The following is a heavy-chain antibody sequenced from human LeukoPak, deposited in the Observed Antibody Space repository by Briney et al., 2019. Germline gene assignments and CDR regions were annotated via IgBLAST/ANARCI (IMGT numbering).Heavy chain of an antibody. CDR3: ARDGYDFWSGAYYYYGMDV. V-gene: IGHV3-21*01. D-gene: IGHD3-3*01. CDR2: ISSSSSYI. Sequence: PGGSLRLSCAASGFTFSSYSMNRVRQAPGKGLEWVSSISSSSSYIYYADSVKGRFTISRDNAKNSLYLQMNSLRAEDTAVYYCARDGYDFWSGAYYYYGMDVWGQGTTVTVSS. J-gene: IGHJ6*02. CDR1: GFTFSSYS.